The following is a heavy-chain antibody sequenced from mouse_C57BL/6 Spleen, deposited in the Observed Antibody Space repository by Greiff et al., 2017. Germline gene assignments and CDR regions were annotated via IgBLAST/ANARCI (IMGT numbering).Heavy chain of an antibody. Sequence: QVQLQQSGAELARPGASVKLSCKASGYTFTSYGISWVKQRPGQGLEWIGEIYPRSGNTYYNEKFKGKATLTADKSSSTAYMELRSLTSEDSAVYFCARWSYGSREGNYWGQGTTLTVSS. CDR3: ARWSYGSREGNY. V-gene: IGHV1-81*01. CDR1: GYTFTSYG. CDR2: IYPRSGNT. D-gene: IGHD1-1*01. J-gene: IGHJ2*01.